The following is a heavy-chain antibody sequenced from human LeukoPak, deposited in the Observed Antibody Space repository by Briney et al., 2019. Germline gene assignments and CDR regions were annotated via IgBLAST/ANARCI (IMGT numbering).Heavy chain of an antibody. V-gene: IGHV4-59*01. D-gene: IGHD6-13*01. J-gene: IGHJ4*02. CDR3: ARGASSSWYSLWKF. CDR1: GASISSYY. Sequence: SETLSLTCNVSGASISSYYWSWIRQPPGEGLGWIGYFYHSGGTNYNPSLKSRATTSIDTSKNEVSLKLRSVTAADTAVYYCARGASSSWYSLWKFWGQGTLVTVSS. CDR2: FYHSGGT.